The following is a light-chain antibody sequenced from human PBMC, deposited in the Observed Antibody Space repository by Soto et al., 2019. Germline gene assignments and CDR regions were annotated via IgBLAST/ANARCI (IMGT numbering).Light chain of an antibody. CDR2: DVS. Sequence: QTALTQPASVCGSPGQSITISCTGTSSDVGAYNYVSWYQQYPGKVPKLMVYDVSNRPSGVSNRFSGSKSGNTASLTISGLQAEDEADYYCSAYTTSDTPVFGGGTKLTVL. CDR1: SSDVGAYNY. J-gene: IGLJ2*01. CDR3: SAYTTSDTPV. V-gene: IGLV2-14*01.